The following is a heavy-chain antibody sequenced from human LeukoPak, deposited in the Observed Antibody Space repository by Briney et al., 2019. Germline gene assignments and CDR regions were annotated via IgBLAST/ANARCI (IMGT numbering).Heavy chain of an antibody. D-gene: IGHD3-10*01. CDR1: GGSFSGYY. CDR3: ARSPTMVRGSDYTTWFDP. CDR2: INHSGST. J-gene: IGHJ5*02. Sequence: SETLSLTCAVYGGSFSGYYWSWIRQPPGKGLEGIGEINHSGSTNYNPSLKSRVTISVDTSKNQFSLKLSSVTAADTAVYYCARSPTMVRGSDYTTWFDPWGQGTLVTVSS. V-gene: IGHV4-34*01.